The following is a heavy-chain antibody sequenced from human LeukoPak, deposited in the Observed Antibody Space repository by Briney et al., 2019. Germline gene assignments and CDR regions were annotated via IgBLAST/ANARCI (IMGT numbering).Heavy chain of an antibody. CDR3: ARESDFWSGYYSVLDY. D-gene: IGHD3-3*01. V-gene: IGHV3-48*03. J-gene: IGHJ4*02. Sequence: PGGSLRLSCAASGFTFSNYEMNWVRQAPGKGLEWVSYISSSGSTIYYADSGKGRFTISRDNAKNSLDLQMNSLRAEDTAVYYCARESDFWSGYYSVLDYWGQGTLVTVSS. CDR1: GFTFSNYE. CDR2: ISSSGSTI.